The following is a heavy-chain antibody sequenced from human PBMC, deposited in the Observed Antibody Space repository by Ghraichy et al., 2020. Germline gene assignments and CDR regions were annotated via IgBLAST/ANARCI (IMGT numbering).Heavy chain of an antibody. CDR1: GFTFSSYA. CDR3: AKSRQLYCSGGSCYPNDY. V-gene: IGHV3-23*01. D-gene: IGHD2-15*01. J-gene: IGHJ4*02. CDR2: ISGSGGST. Sequence: GGSLRLSCAASGFTFSSYAMSWVRQAPGKGLEWVSAISGSGGSTYYADSVKGRFTISRDNSKNTLYLQMNSLRADDTAVYYCAKSRQLYCSGGSCYPNDYWGQGTLVTVSS.